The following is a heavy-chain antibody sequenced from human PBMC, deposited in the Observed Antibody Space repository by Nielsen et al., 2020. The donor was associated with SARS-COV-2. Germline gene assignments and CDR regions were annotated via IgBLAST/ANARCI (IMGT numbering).Heavy chain of an antibody. J-gene: IGHJ4*02. CDR2: INAGNGNT. Sequence: GGSLRLSCAASGFTFSDYGIHWVRQAPGQRLEWMGWINAGNGNTRYSQKFQGRVTITRDTSASTAYMELSSLRSEDTAVYYCARHLRGYIDYWGQGTLVTVSS. CDR1: GFTFSDYG. CDR3: ARHLRGYIDY. V-gene: IGHV1-3*01.